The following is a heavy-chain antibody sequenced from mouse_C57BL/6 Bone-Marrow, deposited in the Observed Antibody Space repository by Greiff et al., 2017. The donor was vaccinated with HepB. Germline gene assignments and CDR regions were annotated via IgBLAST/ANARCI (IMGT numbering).Heavy chain of an antibody. Sequence: VQLQQSGPELVKPGASVKISCKASGYSFTGYYMNWVKQSPEKSLEWIGEINPSTGGTTYNQKFKAKATLTVDKSSSTAYMQLKSLTSEDSAVYYCARGHLSFDYWGQGTTLTVSS. CDR2: INPSTGGT. V-gene: IGHV1-42*01. CDR3: ARGHLSFDY. J-gene: IGHJ2*01. D-gene: IGHD1-1*01. CDR1: GYSFTGYY.